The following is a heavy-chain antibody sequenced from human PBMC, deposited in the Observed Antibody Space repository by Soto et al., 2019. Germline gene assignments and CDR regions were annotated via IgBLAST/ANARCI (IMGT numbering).Heavy chain of an antibody. CDR3: ASQQLGPSYYYGMDV. CDR1: GGTFSSYA. CDR2: IIPIFGTA. J-gene: IGHJ6*02. D-gene: IGHD6-6*01. Sequence: SVKVSCKASGGTFSSYAISWVRQAPGQGLEWMGGIIPIFGTANYAQKFQGRVTITADESTSTAYMELSSLRSEDTAVYYCASQQLGPSYYYGMDVWGQGTTVTVSS. V-gene: IGHV1-69*13.